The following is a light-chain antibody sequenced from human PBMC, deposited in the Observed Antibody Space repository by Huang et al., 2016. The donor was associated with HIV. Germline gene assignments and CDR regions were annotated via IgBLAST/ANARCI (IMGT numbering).Light chain of an antibody. CDR1: QSVNSY. J-gene: IGKJ2*01. V-gene: IGKV3-11*01. CDR3: QQRSNWYT. Sequence: EIVLTQSPATLSLSPGERATLSCRASQSVNSYLAWYQQKPGQAPRLLIYDASNRATGSPARVSGSGSGTDFTLTISSLEPEDFAVYYCQQRSNWYTFGQGTKLEIK. CDR2: DAS.